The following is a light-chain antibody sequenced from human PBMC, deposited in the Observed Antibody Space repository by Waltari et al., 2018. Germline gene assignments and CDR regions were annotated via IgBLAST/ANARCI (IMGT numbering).Light chain of an antibody. V-gene: IGLV2-14*03. CDR3: NSYTTSNTYV. CDR1: NRDIGAFHF. Sequence: QSALTQPASMSGSPGQSITIPCTGTNRDIGAFHFFSWYQHHPGKAPRLIIYDCNKRPSGISNRFSGCQSGNTASLTISGLQAEDEADYYCNSYTTSNTYVFGGGTKVTVL. J-gene: IGLJ1*01. CDR2: DCN.